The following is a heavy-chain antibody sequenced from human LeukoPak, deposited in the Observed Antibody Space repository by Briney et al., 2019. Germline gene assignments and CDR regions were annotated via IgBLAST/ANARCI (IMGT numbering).Heavy chain of an antibody. V-gene: IGHV1-8*03. CDR2: MNPISGNT. J-gene: IGHJ4*02. Sequence: ASVKVSCKASGYTFTSYDINWVRQATGQGLEWMGWMNPISGNTGYAQKFQGRVTITRNTSISTAYMELSSLRSEDTAVYYCARGAHITIFGVVNYYFDYWGQGTLVTVSS. CDR1: GYTFTSYD. D-gene: IGHD3-3*01. CDR3: ARGAHITIFGVVNYYFDY.